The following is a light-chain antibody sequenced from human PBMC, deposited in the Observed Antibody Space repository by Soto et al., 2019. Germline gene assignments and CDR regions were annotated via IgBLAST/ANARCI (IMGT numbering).Light chain of an antibody. J-gene: IGKJ4*01. V-gene: IGKV1-9*01. CDR2: GAS. CDR3: QQTSAYPPT. CDR1: QGIYNW. Sequence: DIHLTQSPSFLSASLGDRLTVTCRASQGIYNWVAWYQQEPGKAPRLLISGASTLQGGVPSRFSGSGSGTEFTLTIRGLQSEDSASYYCQQTSAYPPTFGGGTKV.